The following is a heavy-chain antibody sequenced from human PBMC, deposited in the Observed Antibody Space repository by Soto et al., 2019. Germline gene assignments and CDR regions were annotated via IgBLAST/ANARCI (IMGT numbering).Heavy chain of an antibody. J-gene: IGHJ4*02. CDR3: ASRLYDFWSGYYSLGSY. Sequence: EVQLVESGGGLVQPGGSLRLSCAASGFTFSSYEMNWVRQAPGKGLEWVSYISSSGSTIYYADSVKGRFTISRDNAKNSLYLQMNSLRAEDTAVYYCASRLYDFWSGYYSLGSYWGQGTLVTVSS. D-gene: IGHD3-3*01. CDR2: ISSSGSTI. V-gene: IGHV3-48*03. CDR1: GFTFSSYE.